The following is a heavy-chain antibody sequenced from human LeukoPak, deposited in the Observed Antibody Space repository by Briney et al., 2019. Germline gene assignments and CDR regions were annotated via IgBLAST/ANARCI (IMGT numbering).Heavy chain of an antibody. CDR2: IIPIFGTA. J-gene: IGHJ4*02. CDR1: GGTFSSYA. D-gene: IGHD3-10*01. CDR3: ARDHWTTLEYGSGSYSYYFDY. V-gene: IGHV1-69*06. Sequence: ASVKVSCKASGGTFSSYAISWVRQAPGQGLEWMGGIIPIFGTANYAQKFQGRVTITADKSTSTAYMEPSSLRSEDTAVYYCARDHWTTLEYGSGSYSYYFDYWGQGTLVTVSS.